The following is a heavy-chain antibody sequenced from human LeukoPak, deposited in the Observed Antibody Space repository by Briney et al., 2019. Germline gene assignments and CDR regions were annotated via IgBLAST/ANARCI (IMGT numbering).Heavy chain of an antibody. D-gene: IGHD3-22*01. Sequence: ETLSLTCTVSGGSVSSGSYYWSWIRQPPGKGLEWIGYIYYSGSTNYNPSLKSRVTISVDTSKNQFSLKLSSVTAADTAVYYCARGVKDYYDSSGYYYTLDYWGQGTLVTVSS. J-gene: IGHJ4*02. CDR1: GGSVSSGSYY. CDR2: IYYSGST. CDR3: ARGVKDYYDSSGYYYTLDY. V-gene: IGHV4-61*01.